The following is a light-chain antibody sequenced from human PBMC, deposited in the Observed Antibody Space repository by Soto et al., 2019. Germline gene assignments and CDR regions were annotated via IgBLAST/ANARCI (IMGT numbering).Light chain of an antibody. CDR3: QQYGSSPFT. CDR2: GAS. Sequence: EIVLTQSPGTLSLSPGEGATLSCRASQSVSSNNLAWYLQKPGQAPRLLIYGASSRATGIPDRFSGSGSGTDFTLTISRLEPEDFAVYYCQQYGSSPFTFGPGTKVDIK. CDR1: QSVSSNN. J-gene: IGKJ3*01. V-gene: IGKV3-20*01.